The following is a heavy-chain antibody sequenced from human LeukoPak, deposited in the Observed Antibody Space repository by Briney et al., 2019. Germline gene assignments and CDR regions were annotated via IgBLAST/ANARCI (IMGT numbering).Heavy chain of an antibody. CDR3: ARGHGYSGHALAY. D-gene: IGHD5-12*01. Sequence: SETLSLTCTVSDDSISSYYWNWIRQPPGKGLEWIGYTYYSGSTNYNPSLKSRVTISVDTSKNQFSLKVSSVTAADTAVYYCARGHGYSGHALAYWGQGTLVTVSS. J-gene: IGHJ4*02. CDR2: TYYSGST. V-gene: IGHV4-59*01. CDR1: DDSISSYY.